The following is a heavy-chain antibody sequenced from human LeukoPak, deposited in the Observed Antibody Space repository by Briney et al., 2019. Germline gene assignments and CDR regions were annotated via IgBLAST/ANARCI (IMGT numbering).Heavy chain of an antibody. CDR1: GYTFTSYD. D-gene: IGHD1-1*01. J-gene: IGHJ4*02. V-gene: IGHV1-8*01. CDR3: AAGTTGTTLADY. CDR2: MNPNSGNT. Sequence: ASVKVSCKASGYTFTSYDINWVRQATGQGLEWMGWMNPNSGNTGYAQKFQGRVTMTRNTSISTAYMELSNLRSEDTAVYYCAAGTTGTTLADYWSQGTLVTVSS.